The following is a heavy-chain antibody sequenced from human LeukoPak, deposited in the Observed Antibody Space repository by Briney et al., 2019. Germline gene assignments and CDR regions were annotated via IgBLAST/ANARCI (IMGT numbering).Heavy chain of an antibody. CDR1: DGSISSYY. V-gene: IGHV4-59*01. D-gene: IGHD3-22*01. J-gene: IGHJ3*02. CDR3: ARADSTAFDI. CDR2: IYYSGST. Sequence: SETLSLTCTVSDGSISSYYWSWVRQPPGKGLEWIGYIYYSGSTNYNPSLKSRVTMSVDTSKNQFSLKLSSVTAADTAVYYCARADSTAFDIWGQGTMVTVSS.